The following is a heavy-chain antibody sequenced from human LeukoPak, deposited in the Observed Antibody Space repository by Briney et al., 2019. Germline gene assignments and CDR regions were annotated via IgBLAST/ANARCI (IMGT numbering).Heavy chain of an antibody. D-gene: IGHD5-24*01. CDR3: AREGATTYYFEY. J-gene: IGHJ4*02. CDR1: GGSINNGGYD. V-gene: IGHV4-31*03. CDR2: IYYSGST. Sequence: PSQTLSLTCTVSGGSINNGGYDSGWLRQHPGKGLEWIGYIYYSGSTYYNPSLKSRVTISVDTSKNQFSLNLSSVTAADTAVYYCAREGATTYYFEYWGQGTLVTVSS.